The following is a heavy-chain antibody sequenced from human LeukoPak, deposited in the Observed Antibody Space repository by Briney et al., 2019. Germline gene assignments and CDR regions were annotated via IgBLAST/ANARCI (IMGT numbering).Heavy chain of an antibody. D-gene: IGHD3-3*01. CDR1: GDSISSDNW. V-gene: IGHV4-4*02. CDR2: ISHSGTT. J-gene: IGHJ6*03. CDR3: ARVVVFGVVSSDYYYYYMDV. Sequence: SGTLSLTCAVSGDSISSDNWWNWVRQPPGKGLEWIGEISHSGTTLYNPSLKSRVTISVDKSKNQFSLNLNSVTAADTAVYYCARVVVFGVVSSDYYYYYMDVWGKGTTVTVSS.